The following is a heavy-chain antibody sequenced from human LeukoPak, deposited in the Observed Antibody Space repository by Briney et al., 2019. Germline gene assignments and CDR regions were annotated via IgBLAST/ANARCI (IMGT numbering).Heavy chain of an antibody. D-gene: IGHD6-13*01. CDR2: IYSGGST. CDR1: EFSVGSNY. CDR3: ARDLGGIAAAVLAY. Sequence: GGSLRLSCAASEFSVGSNYMTRVRQAPGKGLEWVSLIYSGGSTYYADSVKGRFTISRDNSKNTLYLQMNSLRAEDTAVYYCARDLGGIAAAVLAYWGQGTLVTVSS. J-gene: IGHJ4*02. V-gene: IGHV3-66*01.